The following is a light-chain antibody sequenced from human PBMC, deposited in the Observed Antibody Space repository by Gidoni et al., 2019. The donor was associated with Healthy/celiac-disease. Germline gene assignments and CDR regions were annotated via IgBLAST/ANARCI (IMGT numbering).Light chain of an antibody. V-gene: IGKV1-39*01. J-gene: IGKJ2*01. CDR2: AAS. Sequence: DIQMTQSPSSLSASVGDRVTITCRASQSISSYLNWYHQKPGKAPKLLIYAASSLQSGVPSRFSGSGSGTDFTLTISSLQPEDFATYYCQQSYSTPGYTFGQGTKLEIK. CDR1: QSISSY. CDR3: QQSYSTPGYT.